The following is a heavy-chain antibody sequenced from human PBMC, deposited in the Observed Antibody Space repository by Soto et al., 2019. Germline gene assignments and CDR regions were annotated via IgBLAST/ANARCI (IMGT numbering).Heavy chain of an antibody. J-gene: IGHJ4*02. V-gene: IGHV1-69*13. D-gene: IGHD3-3*01. CDR2: IIPIFGTP. CDR3: AKLGSGYYTGLYFDY. Sequence: SVKVSCKASGVTFSRQDMRWVRQAPGQGLEWMGGIIPIFGTPQYAEKFQDRVTITADESTSTAYMELSSLTSEDTAVYYCAKLGSGYYTGLYFDYWGQGTLVTVSS. CDR1: GVTFSRQD.